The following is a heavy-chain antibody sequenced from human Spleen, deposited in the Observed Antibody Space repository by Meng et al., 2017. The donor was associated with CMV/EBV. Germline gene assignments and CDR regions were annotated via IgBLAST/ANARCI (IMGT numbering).Heavy chain of an antibody. CDR3: ARASFRAAKDL. CDR2: IHPDGGRT. Sequence: SCKASGYTFNREDLHWVRQAPGQGLEWMGIIHPDGGRTTYSHKFQGRVTMTTDTSAKTGFLELRSLTPEDTAVYYCARASFRAAKDLWGQGTLVTVSS. D-gene: IGHD2-15*01. CDR1: GYTFNRED. J-gene: IGHJ4*02. V-gene: IGHV1-46*02.